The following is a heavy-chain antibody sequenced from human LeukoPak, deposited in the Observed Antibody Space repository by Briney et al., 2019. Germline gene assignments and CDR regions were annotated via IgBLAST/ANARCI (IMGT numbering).Heavy chain of an antibody. J-gene: IGHJ4*02. CDR3: AKGSSLYVDY. V-gene: IGHV3-9*01. Sequence: PGGSLRLSCAASGFTFSSYAMHWVRQAPGKGLEWVSGISWNSGSIGYADSVKGRFTISRDNAKNSLYLQMNSLRAEDTALYYCAKGSSLYVDYWGQGTLVTVSS. D-gene: IGHD6-13*01. CDR2: ISWNSGSI. CDR1: GFTFSSYA.